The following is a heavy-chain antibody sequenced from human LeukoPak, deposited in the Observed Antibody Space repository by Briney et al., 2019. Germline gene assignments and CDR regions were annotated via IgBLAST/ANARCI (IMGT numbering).Heavy chain of an antibody. CDR3: ATIGAFDI. J-gene: IGHJ3*02. CDR1: GFTFDDYA. D-gene: IGHD5-24*01. V-gene: IGHV3-9*01. Sequence: GGSLRLSCAASGFTFDDYAMHWVRQAPGKGLEWVSGISWNSGSIGYADSVKGRFTISRDNAKNPLYLQMNSLRAEDTALYYCATIGAFDIWGQGTMVTVSS. CDR2: ISWNSGSI.